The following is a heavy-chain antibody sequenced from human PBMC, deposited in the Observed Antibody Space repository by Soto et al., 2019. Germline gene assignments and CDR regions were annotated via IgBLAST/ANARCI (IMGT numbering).Heavy chain of an antibody. J-gene: IGHJ4*02. Sequence: ASLKVSCKASGYTFTGYYMHWVRQAPGQELEWMGWINPNSGGTNYAQKFQGWVTMTRDTSISTAYMELSRLRSDDTAVYYCARDPLAVAGTFLPDYWGQGTLVTVSS. CDR1: GYTFTGYY. CDR3: ARDPLAVAGTFLPDY. D-gene: IGHD6-19*01. CDR2: INPNSGGT. V-gene: IGHV1-2*04.